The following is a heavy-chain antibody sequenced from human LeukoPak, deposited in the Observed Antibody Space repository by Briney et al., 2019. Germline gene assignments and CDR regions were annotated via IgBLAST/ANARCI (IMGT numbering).Heavy chain of an antibody. V-gene: IGHV3-23*01. CDR3: AKFGGLDRAAAGYFDY. Sequence: PSETLSLTCTVSGYSISSGYYWGWIPQPPGKGLEWVSAISGSGGSTYYADSVKGRFTISRDNSKNTLYLQMNSLRAEDTAVYYCAKFGGLDRAAAGYFDYWGQGTLVTVSS. CDR1: GYSISSGYY. CDR2: ISGSGGST. D-gene: IGHD6-13*01. J-gene: IGHJ4*02.